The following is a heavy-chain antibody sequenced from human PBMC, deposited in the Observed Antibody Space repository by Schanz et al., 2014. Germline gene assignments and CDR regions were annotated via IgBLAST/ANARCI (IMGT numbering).Heavy chain of an antibody. D-gene: IGHD2-2*01. V-gene: IGHV3-30*18. Sequence: QVQMVESGGGVVQPGRSLRLSCAASGFAFSVYGMHWVRQAPGKGLEWVAAMSYDGSIKYYGDYVKGRLTISRDNSKNTLYLHMNTLRSEDTAVYYCAKDSTHIDIVLVPTAIDYWGQGTLVTVSS. CDR1: GFAFSVYG. CDR3: AKDSTHIDIVLVPTAIDY. J-gene: IGHJ4*02. CDR2: MSYDGSIK.